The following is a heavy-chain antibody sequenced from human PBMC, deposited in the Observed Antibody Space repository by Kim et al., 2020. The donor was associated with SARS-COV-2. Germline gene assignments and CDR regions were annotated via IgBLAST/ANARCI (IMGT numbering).Heavy chain of an antibody. D-gene: IGHD2-2*01. Sequence: SETLSLTCTVSGGSISSSSYYWGWIRQPPGKGLEWIGSIYYSGSTYYNPSLKSRVTISVDTSKNQFSLKLSSVTAADTAVYYCARHAVVVPAAMRSWGQGTLVTVSS. CDR3: ARHAVVVPAAMRS. V-gene: IGHV4-39*01. CDR2: IYYSGST. J-gene: IGHJ5*02. CDR1: GGSISSSSYY.